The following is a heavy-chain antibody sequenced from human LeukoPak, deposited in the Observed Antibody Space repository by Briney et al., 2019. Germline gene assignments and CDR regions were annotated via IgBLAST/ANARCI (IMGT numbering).Heavy chain of an antibody. V-gene: IGHV3-23*01. CDR2: ISGSGGST. CDR1: GFTFSSYA. J-gene: IGHJ4*02. Sequence: PGGSLRLSCAASGFTFSSYAMSWVRQAPGKGLEWVSAISGSGGSTYYADSVKGRFTISRDNSKNTLYLQMNSLRAEDTAVYYCAKTPQIASSCDYYFDYWGQGTLVTVSS. D-gene: IGHD6-13*01. CDR3: AKTPQIASSCDYYFDY.